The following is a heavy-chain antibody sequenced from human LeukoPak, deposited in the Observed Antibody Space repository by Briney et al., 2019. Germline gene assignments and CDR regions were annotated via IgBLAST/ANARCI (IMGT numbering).Heavy chain of an antibody. CDR3: TGTLRSGYPDY. D-gene: IGHD3-22*01. J-gene: IGHJ4*02. CDR1: GFTFGDYA. Sequence: GGSLRLSCTASGFTFGDYAMSWVRQAPGKGLEWVGLIRSKAYGGTTEYAATVKGRFTISRDDSKSIAYLQMNSLKTEDTAVYYCTGTLRSGYPDYWGQGTLVTVSS. CDR2: IRSKAYGGTT. V-gene: IGHV3-49*04.